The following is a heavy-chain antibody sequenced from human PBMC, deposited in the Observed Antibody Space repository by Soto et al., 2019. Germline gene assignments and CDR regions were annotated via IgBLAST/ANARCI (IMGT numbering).Heavy chain of an antibody. CDR3: TRDKGPSKWLRFNWFDP. CDR1: GFTFGDYA. J-gene: IGHJ5*02. CDR2: IRSKAYGGTT. D-gene: IGHD5-12*01. Sequence: GGSLRLSCTASGFTFGDYAMSWFRQAPGKGLEWVGFIRSKAYGGTTEYAASVKGRFTISRDDSKSIAYLQMNSLKTEDTAVYYCTRDKGPSKWLRFNWFDPWGQGTLVTVSS. V-gene: IGHV3-49*03.